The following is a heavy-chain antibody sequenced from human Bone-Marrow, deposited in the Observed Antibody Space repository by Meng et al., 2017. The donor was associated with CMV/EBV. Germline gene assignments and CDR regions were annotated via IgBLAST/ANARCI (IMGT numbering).Heavy chain of an antibody. CDR1: GGTFSSYT. CDR2: IIPILGIA. Sequence: SVKVSCKASGGTFSSYTISWVRQAPGQGLEWMGRIIPILGIANYAQKFQGRVTITADKSTSTAYMELSSLRSEDTAVYYCASDPYCSSTSCYTGNYYYYGMDVWGPGNTVTGAS. D-gene: IGHD2-2*02. CDR3: ASDPYCSSTSCYTGNYYYYGMDV. V-gene: IGHV1-69*02. J-gene: IGHJ6*01.